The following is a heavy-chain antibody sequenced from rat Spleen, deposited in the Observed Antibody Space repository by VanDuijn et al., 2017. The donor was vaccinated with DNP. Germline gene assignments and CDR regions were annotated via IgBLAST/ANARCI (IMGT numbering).Heavy chain of an antibody. CDR2: ISYDGDSN. J-gene: IGHJ4*01. V-gene: IGHV5-20*01. D-gene: IGHD1-6*01. CDR3: TRGTLRLRAMDA. CDR1: GFTFSDYV. Sequence: EVQLVESGGGLVQPGRSLKLSCAASGFTFSDYVMAWVRQAPKKGLEWVATISYDGDSNYRGDSVKGRFTISRDTAKSSLYLQMNSLKSEDTATYYCTRGTLRLRAMDAWGQGTSVTVSS.